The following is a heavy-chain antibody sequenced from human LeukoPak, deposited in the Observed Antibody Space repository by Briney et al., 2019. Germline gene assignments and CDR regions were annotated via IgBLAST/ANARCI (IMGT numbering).Heavy chain of an antibody. CDR1: GYTFTGYG. J-gene: IGHJ4*02. CDR2: ISAYSGNT. D-gene: IGHD2-2*02. V-gene: IGHV1-18*01. CDR3: ARHCSSTSCYRGIDY. Sequence: VKVSCKASGYTFTGYGISWVRQAPGQGLEWMGWISAYSGNTNYAQKLQGRVTMTTNTSTSTAYMELRSLRSDDTAVYYCARHCSSTSCYRGIDYWGQGTLVTVSS.